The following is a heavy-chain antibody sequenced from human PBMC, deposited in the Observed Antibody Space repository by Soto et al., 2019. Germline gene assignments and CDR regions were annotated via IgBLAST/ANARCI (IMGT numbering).Heavy chain of an antibody. CDR2: INHSGST. CDR1: GGSFSGYY. Sequence: SDTLSLTCAVYGGSFSGYYWSWIRQPPGKGLEWIGEINHSGSTNYNPSLKSRVTISVDTSKNQFSLKVRTVTAADTAVYYCARSQGAYYYYYGMDVWGQGTTVTVSS. CDR3: ARSQGAYYYYYGMDV. J-gene: IGHJ6*02. V-gene: IGHV4-34*01.